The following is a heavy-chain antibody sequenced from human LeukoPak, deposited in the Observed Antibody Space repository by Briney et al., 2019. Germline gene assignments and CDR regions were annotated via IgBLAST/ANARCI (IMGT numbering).Heavy chain of an antibody. D-gene: IGHD6-19*01. V-gene: IGHV3-53*01. CDR1: GFTVSSNY. Sequence: GGSLRLSCAASGFTVSSNYMSWVRQAPGKGLEWVSVIYSGGSTYYADSVKGRFTISRDNSKNTLYLQMNGLRAEDTAVYYCADWDSSGWYFDYWGRGTLVTVSS. J-gene: IGHJ4*02. CDR2: IYSGGST. CDR3: ADWDSSGWYFDY.